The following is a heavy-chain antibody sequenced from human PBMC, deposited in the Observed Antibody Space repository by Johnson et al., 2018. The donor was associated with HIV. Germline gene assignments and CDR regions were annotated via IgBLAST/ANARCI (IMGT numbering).Heavy chain of an antibody. CDR3: ARRGNWNYLKSAFDI. Sequence: QVQLVESGGGVVQPGRSLRLSCAASGFTVSSNYMSWIRQAPWKGLEWVSYISSSGSTMYYADSVKGRFTISRDNAKNSLYLQMNSLRAEDTAVYHCARRGNWNYLKSAFDIWGQGTMVTVSS. V-gene: IGHV3-11*04. J-gene: IGHJ3*02. CDR1: GFTVSSNY. CDR2: ISSSGSTM. D-gene: IGHD1-7*01.